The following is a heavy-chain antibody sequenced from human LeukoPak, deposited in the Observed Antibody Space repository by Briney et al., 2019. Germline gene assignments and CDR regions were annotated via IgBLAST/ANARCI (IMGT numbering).Heavy chain of an antibody. D-gene: IGHD3-10*01. CDR1: GFTVTTYY. CDR2: MYSGGNT. V-gene: IGHV3-66*01. CDR3: ASGYGSGSYSYYYGMDV. Sequence: GGSLRLSCAASGFTVTTYYMSWVRQAPGKGLEWASVMYSGGNTDFADSVKGRFTISRDNSKNTLYLQMNSLRAEDTAVYYCASGYGSGSYSYYYGMDVWGQGTTVTVSS. J-gene: IGHJ6*02.